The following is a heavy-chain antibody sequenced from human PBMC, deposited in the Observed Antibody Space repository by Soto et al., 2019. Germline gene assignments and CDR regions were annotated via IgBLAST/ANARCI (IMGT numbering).Heavy chain of an antibody. CDR1: GFTFNSHA. D-gene: IGHD3-10*01. CDR2: ISGGGATT. J-gene: IGHJ4*02. V-gene: IGHV3-23*01. Sequence: EVQLLESGGGLVQPGGSLRLSCSASGFTFNSHAMSWVRQTPGTGLEWVSGISGGGATTYYADSVKGRFTISRDNSKNTLYLQIYSLRAEDTAVYYCARGSKDSYPGSRIFDFWGRGTLVTVSS. CDR3: ARGSKDSYPGSRIFDF.